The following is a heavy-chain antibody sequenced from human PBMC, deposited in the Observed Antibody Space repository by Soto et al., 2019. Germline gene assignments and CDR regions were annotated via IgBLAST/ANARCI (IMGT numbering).Heavy chain of an antibody. V-gene: IGHV4-61*01. Sequence: SETLSLTCTVSGGSVSSGSYYWSWIRQPPGKGLEWIGYIYYSGSTNYNPSLKSRVTISVDTSKNQFSLKLSSVTAADTAVYYCARVGVDVGPLFYYWGQGTLVTVSS. CDR1: GGSVSSGSYY. J-gene: IGHJ4*02. CDR2: IYYSGST. CDR3: ARVGVDVGPLFYY. D-gene: IGHD2-15*01.